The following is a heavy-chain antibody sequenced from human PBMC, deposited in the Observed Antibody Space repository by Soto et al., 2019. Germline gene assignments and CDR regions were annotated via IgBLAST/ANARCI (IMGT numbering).Heavy chain of an antibody. Sequence: SVKVSCKPSGVTFDCFTFSWVRQAPGQGLEWMGGFVPMFGSASVAQRFQGRVRITADASTGTGYMELSDLRSDDSAIYYCAREDDTTGHYSWFDPWGPGTLVTVSS. CDR1: GVTFDCFT. CDR3: AREDDTTGHYSWFDP. CDR2: FVPMFGSA. D-gene: IGHD3-9*01. J-gene: IGHJ5*02. V-gene: IGHV1-69*13.